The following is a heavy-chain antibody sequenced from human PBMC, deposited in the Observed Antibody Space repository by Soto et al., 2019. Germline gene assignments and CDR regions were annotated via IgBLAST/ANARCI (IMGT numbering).Heavy chain of an antibody. CDR3: ARARDFWSGEAFDI. CDR1: GYTFTSYD. J-gene: IGHJ3*02. D-gene: IGHD3-3*01. CDR2: MNPNSGNT. V-gene: IGHV1-8*01. Sequence: ASVKVSCKASGYTFTSYDINWVRQATGQGLEWMGWMNPNSGNTGYAQKFQGRVTMTRNTSISTAYMELSSLRSEDTAVYYCARARDFWSGEAFDIWGQGTMVTVSS.